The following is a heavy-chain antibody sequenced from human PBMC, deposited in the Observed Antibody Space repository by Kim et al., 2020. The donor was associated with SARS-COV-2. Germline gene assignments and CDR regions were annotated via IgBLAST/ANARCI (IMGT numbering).Heavy chain of an antibody. Sequence: SVKVSCKASGGTFSSYAISWVRQAPGQGLEWMGGIIPIFGTANYAQKFQGRVTITADESTSTAYMELSSLRSEDTAVYYCARAPPGQYDFWSGNPRGAFDIWGQGTMVTVSS. CDR3: ARAPPGQYDFWSGNPRGAFDI. V-gene: IGHV1-69*13. CDR1: GGTFSSYA. CDR2: IIPIFGTA. D-gene: IGHD3-3*01. J-gene: IGHJ3*02.